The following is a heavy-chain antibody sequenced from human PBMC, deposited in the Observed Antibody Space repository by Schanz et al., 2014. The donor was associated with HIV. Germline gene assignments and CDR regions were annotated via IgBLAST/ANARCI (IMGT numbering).Heavy chain of an antibody. CDR1: GITVSSVY. J-gene: IGHJ6*02. CDR2: ISTSGYI. V-gene: IGHV3-21*02. D-gene: IGHD1-1*01. CDR3: ARRDTGTLYYYYHYGMDV. Sequence: EVQLVESGGGVIQPGGSLTLSCAASGITVSSVYMSWVRQAPGKGLEWVSSISTSGYIYYADSVKGRFSISRDSAKNALYLQMNSLRGDDTAVYYCARRDTGTLYYYYHYGMDVWGQGTTVTVSS.